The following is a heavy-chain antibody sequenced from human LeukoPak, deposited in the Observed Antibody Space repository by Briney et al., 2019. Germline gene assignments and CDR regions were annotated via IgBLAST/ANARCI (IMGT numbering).Heavy chain of an antibody. Sequence: SETLSLTCTVSGGSISSSSYYWGWIRQPPGKGLEWIGSIYYSGSTYYNPSLKSRVTISVDTSKNQFSLKLSSVTAADTAVYYCARTSGSYYSWDYWGQGTLVTVSS. CDR3: ARTSGSYYSWDY. V-gene: IGHV4-39*01. J-gene: IGHJ4*02. D-gene: IGHD1-26*01. CDR2: IYYSGST. CDR1: GGSISSSSYY.